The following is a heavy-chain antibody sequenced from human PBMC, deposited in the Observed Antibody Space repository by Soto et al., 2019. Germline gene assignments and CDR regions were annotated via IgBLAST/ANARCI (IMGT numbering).Heavy chain of an antibody. Sequence: GASVKVSCKASGGTFSSYTISWVRQAPGQGLEWMGRIIPILGIANYAQKFQGRVTITADKSTSTAYMELSSLRSEDTAVYYCARAHPHHYYYDSSGYQPWGQGTLVTVSS. CDR3: ARAHPHHYYYDSSGYQP. CDR2: IIPILGIA. D-gene: IGHD3-22*01. CDR1: GGTFSSYT. J-gene: IGHJ4*02. V-gene: IGHV1-69*02.